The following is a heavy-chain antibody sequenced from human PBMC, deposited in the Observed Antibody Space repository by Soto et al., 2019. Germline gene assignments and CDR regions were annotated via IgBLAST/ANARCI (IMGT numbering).Heavy chain of an antibody. CDR2: IKQDGSER. Sequence: GGSLRLSCVASGFTFSDYWMTWVRQAPGKGLEWVATIKQDGSERFYVDSVKGRFTISRDNAKNSIYVQMNSLRAEDTAVYFCTRDIYSGSYFRDYYFDYWGQGTLVTVSS. J-gene: IGHJ4*02. D-gene: IGHD1-26*01. CDR3: TRDIYSGSYFRDYYFDY. CDR1: GFTFSDYW. V-gene: IGHV3-7*01.